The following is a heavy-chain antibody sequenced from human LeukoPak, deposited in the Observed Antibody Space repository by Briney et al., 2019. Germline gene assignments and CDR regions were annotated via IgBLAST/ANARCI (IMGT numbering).Heavy chain of an antibody. CDR1: GFTFRNYG. D-gene: IGHD2-15*01. CDR2: VRYDGSIH. Sequence: GGSLRLSCIASGFTFRNYGMHWVRQAPGRGLEWVVSVRYDGSIHNYVDSVKGRFTISRENSKNTLFLQMDSLRTEDTAVYYCARVITVVSARMAFDYWGQGTLVAVSS. J-gene: IGHJ4*02. V-gene: IGHV3-30*02. CDR3: ARVITVVSARMAFDY.